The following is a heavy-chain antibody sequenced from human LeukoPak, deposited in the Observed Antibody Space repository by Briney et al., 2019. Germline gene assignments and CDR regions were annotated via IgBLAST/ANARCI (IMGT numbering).Heavy chain of an antibody. CDR3: TTSMLRGTPPRY. D-gene: IGHD3-10*01. V-gene: IGHV3-15*01. J-gene: IGHJ4*02. Sequence: GGSLRLSCAASGFTFTDAWMCWVRQAPGKGLEWVGRIKSKTDGGTTDYTAPVKGKFTISRDDSKNTLYLQMSSLETEDTAVYYCTTSMLRGTPPRYWGQGTLVTVSS. CDR2: IKSKTDGGTT. CDR1: GFTFTDAW.